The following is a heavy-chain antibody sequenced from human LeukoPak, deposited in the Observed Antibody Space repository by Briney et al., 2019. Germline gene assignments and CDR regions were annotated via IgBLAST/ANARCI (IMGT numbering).Heavy chain of an antibody. J-gene: IGHJ3*02. V-gene: IGHV3-23*01. CDR3: ARDSGGSGSYYNGAFDI. Sequence: GGSLRLSCAASGFTFSSYGMSWVRQAPGKGLEWVSAISGSGGSTYYADSVKGRFTISRDNAKNSLYLQMNSLRAEDTAVYYCARDSGGSGSYYNGAFDIWGQGTMVTVSS. CDR1: GFTFSSYG. D-gene: IGHD3-10*01. CDR2: ISGSGGST.